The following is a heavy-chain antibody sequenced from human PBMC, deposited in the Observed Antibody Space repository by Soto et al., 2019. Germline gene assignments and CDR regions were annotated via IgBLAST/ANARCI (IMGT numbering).Heavy chain of an antibody. CDR2: IYYSGRT. J-gene: IGHJ4*02. CDR1: GESISSSSYY. V-gene: IGHV4-39*01. D-gene: IGHD2-21*02. Sequence: SETLSLTCIVSGESISSSSYYWGWIRQPPGKGLEWIGSIYYSGRTYYNPSFKSRVTISIDTSKNQFSLKLSSVTATDTAVYYCARQRTTVVTQAYFDHWGQGALVAVSS. CDR3: ARQRTTVVTQAYFDH.